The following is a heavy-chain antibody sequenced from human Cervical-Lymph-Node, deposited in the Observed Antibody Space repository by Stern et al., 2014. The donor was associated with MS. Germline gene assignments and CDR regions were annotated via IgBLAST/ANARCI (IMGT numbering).Heavy chain of an antibody. V-gene: IGHV3-30*18. CDR2: ISYDGSET. J-gene: IGHJ4*02. D-gene: IGHD3-10*01. CDR3: VKRGITEVRGVRLGDY. CDR1: GFTFSSYG. Sequence: VQLVESGGGVVQPGRSLRLTCTVSGFTFSSYGLHWVRQAPGKGLEWVSVISYDGSETYYAESVKGRFTISRDNTKNTLYLEMRRLRREDTAVYYCVKRGITEVRGVRLGDYWGPGTLVIVSS.